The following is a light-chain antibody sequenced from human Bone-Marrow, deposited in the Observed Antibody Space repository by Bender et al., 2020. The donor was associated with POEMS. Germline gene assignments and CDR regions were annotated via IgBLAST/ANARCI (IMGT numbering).Light chain of an antibody. CDR3: NSYTSSRSRV. V-gene: IGLV2-14*01. CDR2: EAR. CDR1: SSDVGSYDF. J-gene: IGLJ3*02. Sequence: QSALTQPASVSGSPGQSVTISCTGSSSDVGSYDFVSWCQQHPGEAPKLLIFEARNRPSGVSDRFSGSKSGNTASLTISGLQSGDEADYYCNSYTSSRSRVFGGGTKLTVL.